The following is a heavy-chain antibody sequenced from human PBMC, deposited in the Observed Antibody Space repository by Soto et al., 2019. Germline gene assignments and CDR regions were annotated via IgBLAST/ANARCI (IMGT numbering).Heavy chain of an antibody. D-gene: IGHD5-18*01. J-gene: IGHJ4*02. V-gene: IGHV1-58*01. CDR1: GFTFTNSA. CDR2: IVVGSGNT. Sequence: VKVSCKASGFTFTNSAVQWVRQARGQRLEWIGWIVVGSGNTNYAQKFKERVTITRDMSTTTAYMELSSLRSEDTAVYYCATDKGDSYGYGNYWGQGTLVTSPQ. CDR3: ATDKGDSYGYGNY.